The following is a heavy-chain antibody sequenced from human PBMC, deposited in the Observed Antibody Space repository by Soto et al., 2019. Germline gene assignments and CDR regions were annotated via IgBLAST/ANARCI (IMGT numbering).Heavy chain of an antibody. V-gene: IGHV3-74*01. D-gene: IGHD3-16*02. Sequence: GGSLRLSCAASGFTFSSYWMHWVRQAPGKGLVWVSRINSDGSSTSYADSVKGRFTISRDNAKNTLYLQMNSLRAEDTAVYYCARGRPVDLGDLSLTNWGQGTLVTVSS. CDR3: ARGRPVDLGDLSLTN. CDR1: GFTFSSYW. J-gene: IGHJ4*02. CDR2: INSDGSST.